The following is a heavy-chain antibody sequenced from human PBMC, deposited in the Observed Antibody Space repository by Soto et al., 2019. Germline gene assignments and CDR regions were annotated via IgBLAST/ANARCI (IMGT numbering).Heavy chain of an antibody. D-gene: IGHD2-2*01. CDR2: INPSGGST. Sequence: ASVKVSCKASGYTFTSYYMHWVRQAPGQGLEWMGIINPSGGSTSYAQKFQGRVTMTRDTSTSTVYMELSSLRSEDTAVYYCAREEFTGDIVVVPAALDYWGQGTLVTVSS. J-gene: IGHJ4*02. CDR1: GYTFTSYY. CDR3: AREEFTGDIVVVPAALDY. V-gene: IGHV1-46*03.